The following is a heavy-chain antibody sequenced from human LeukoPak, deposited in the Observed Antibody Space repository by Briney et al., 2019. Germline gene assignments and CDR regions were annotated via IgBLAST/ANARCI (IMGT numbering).Heavy chain of an antibody. Sequence: SETLSLTCTVSGGSISSYYWSWIRQSPGKGLEWIGYIYYDGNTNYNPSLKSRVTISLDTSKNQFSLEMSSVTAADTAVYYCVRHVLFYYYYYMDVWGTGITVTVSS. CDR1: GGSISSYY. J-gene: IGHJ6*03. D-gene: IGHD3-10*01. CDR2: IYYDGNT. CDR3: VRHVLFYYYYYMDV. V-gene: IGHV4-59*08.